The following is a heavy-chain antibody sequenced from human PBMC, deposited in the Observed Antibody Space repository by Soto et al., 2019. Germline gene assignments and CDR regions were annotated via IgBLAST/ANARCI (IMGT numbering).Heavy chain of an antibody. CDR2: IYPGDSDT. D-gene: IGHD2-2*01. CDR1: GYSFTSYW. Sequence: GESLKISSKGSGYSFTSYWIGWVRQMPGKGLEWMGIIYPGDSDTRYSPSFQGQVTISADKSISTAYLQWSSLKASDTAMYYCARHGIVVVPAARSPYYYYYMDVWGKGTTVTVSS. J-gene: IGHJ6*03. V-gene: IGHV5-51*01. CDR3: ARHGIVVVPAARSPYYYYYMDV.